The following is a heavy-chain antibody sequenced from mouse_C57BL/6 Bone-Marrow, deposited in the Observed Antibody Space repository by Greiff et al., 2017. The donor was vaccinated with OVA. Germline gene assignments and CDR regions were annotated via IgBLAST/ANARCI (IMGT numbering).Heavy chain of an antibody. D-gene: IGHD2-4*01. CDR1: GFSLTSYG. Sequence: QVQLQQSGPGLVQPSQSLSITCTVSGFSLTSYGVHWVRQSPGKGLEWLGVIWSGGSTDYNAAFISRLSISKDNSKSQVFFKMNSLQADDTAIYYCARNCYDYGRYYAMDYWGQGTSVTVSS. V-gene: IGHV2-2*01. CDR3: ARNCYDYGRYYAMDY. J-gene: IGHJ4*01. CDR2: IWSGGST.